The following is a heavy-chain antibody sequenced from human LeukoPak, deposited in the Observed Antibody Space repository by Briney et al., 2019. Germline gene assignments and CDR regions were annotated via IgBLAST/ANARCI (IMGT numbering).Heavy chain of an antibody. Sequence: GASVKVSCKASGYTFTSYYMHWVRQAPGQGLEWMGVINPSGGSTSYAQKFQGRVTMTRETSTSTIYMELSSLRSEDTAVYYCARDKTDSSTYSWFDPWGQGTLVTVSS. CDR3: ARDKTDSSTYSWFDP. D-gene: IGHD6-13*01. V-gene: IGHV1-46*01. CDR1: GYTFTSYY. CDR2: INPSGGST. J-gene: IGHJ5*02.